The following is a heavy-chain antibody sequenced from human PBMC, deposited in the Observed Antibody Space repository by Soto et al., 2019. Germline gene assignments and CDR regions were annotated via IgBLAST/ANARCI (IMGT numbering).Heavy chain of an antibody. V-gene: IGHV4-59*01. J-gene: IGHJ4*02. D-gene: IGHD5-18*01. Sequence: PSETLSLTCTVSGGSISSYYWSWFRQPPGKGLEWIGYIYYSGSTNYNPSLKRRGTISVDTAKSQSSLKLSSVNAADTAVYYCASTAYYSSGRRAHTVADFDYWGQGTLVTVSS. CDR2: IYYSGST. CDR1: GGSISSYY. CDR3: ASTAYYSSGRRAHTVADFDY.